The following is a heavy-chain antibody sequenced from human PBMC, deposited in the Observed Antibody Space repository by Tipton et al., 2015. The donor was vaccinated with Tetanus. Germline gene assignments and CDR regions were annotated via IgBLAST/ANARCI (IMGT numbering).Heavy chain of an antibody. CDR1: GDSISSSTW. CDR3: AKFSRFPPPPSFLFGY. J-gene: IGHJ4*02. Sequence: SLRLSCAVSGDSISSSTWWTWVRQSPGKGLEWIGEIFHGGTTNYNPSLRSRVTLSVDTAKNLFSLKMTSVTAPDTAVYFCAKFSRFPPPPSFLFGYWGQGILITVSS. CDR2: IFHGGTT. D-gene: IGHD2/OR15-2a*01. V-gene: IGHV4-4*01.